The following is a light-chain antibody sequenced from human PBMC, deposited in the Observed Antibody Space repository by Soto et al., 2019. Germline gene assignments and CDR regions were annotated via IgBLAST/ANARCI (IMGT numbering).Light chain of an antibody. J-gene: IGKJ1*01. CDR1: QNIDTS. CDR3: QQYNSYSWT. CDR2: KAS. V-gene: IGKV1-5*03. Sequence: DIQMTQSPSTLSGSVGDRVTITCRASQNIDTSLAWYQHKPGKAPKLLIYKASSLESGVPSRFSGSGSGTEFTLTISSLQPDDFATYYCQQYNSYSWTFGQGTKVDIK.